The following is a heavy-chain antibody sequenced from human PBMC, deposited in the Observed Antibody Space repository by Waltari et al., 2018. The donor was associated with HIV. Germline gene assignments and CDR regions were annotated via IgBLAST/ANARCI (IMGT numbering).Heavy chain of an antibody. Sequence: QLHLQESGPGLVKPSETLSLTCPVYGGSISSSTYYWGWFRQPPGKGLEWIGSVHDSGRTYYNPSLKSRVTFSVDTSKNQFSLKVTSVTAADTAVYYCARHLGSGTNWFDPWGQGTLVTVSS. D-gene: IGHD1-1*01. J-gene: IGHJ5*02. CDR2: VHDSGRT. V-gene: IGHV4-39*07. CDR3: ARHLGSGTNWFDP. CDR1: GGSISSSTYY.